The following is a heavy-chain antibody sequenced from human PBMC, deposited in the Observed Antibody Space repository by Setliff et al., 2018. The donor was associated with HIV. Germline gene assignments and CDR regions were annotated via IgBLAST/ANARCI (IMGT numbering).Heavy chain of an antibody. D-gene: IGHD4-4*01. CDR2: IHHTGYI. V-gene: IGHV4-38-2*01. CDR1: GHSIRSGYY. Sequence: SETLSLTCSVSGHSIRSGYYWGWIRQPPGMGLEWIAEIHHTGYINYNPSLRSRVSVSRDMSSNQFSLRLSSVTAADAAVYYCAAFFVTPMTTQDFWGQGTLVTVSS. CDR3: AAFFVTPMTTQDF. J-gene: IGHJ4*02.